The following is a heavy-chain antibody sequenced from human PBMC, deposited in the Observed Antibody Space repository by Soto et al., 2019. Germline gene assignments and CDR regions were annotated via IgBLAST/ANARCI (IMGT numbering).Heavy chain of an antibody. V-gene: IGHV5-51*01. CDR2: IYPGDSDT. CDR3: ARATGQQLADYYYYYMDV. CDR1: GYSFTSYW. D-gene: IGHD6-13*01. Sequence: PGESLKISCKGSGYSFTSYWIGWVRQMPGKGLEWMGIIYPGDSDTRYSPSFQGQVTISADKSISTAYLQWSSLKASDTAMYYCARATGQQLADYYYYYMDVWGKGTTVTVSS. J-gene: IGHJ6*03.